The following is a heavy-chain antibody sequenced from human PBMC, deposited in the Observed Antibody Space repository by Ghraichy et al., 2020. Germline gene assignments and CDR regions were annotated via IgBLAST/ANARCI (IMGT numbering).Heavy chain of an antibody. D-gene: IGHD5-18*01. CDR3: AKDVNGYSFA. CDR2: LSSSGTGT. V-gene: IGHV3-23*01. J-gene: IGHJ4*02. CDR1: GFTINTYA. Sequence: GGLRLSCAAYGFTINTYAMTWVRQAPGKGLEWVSALSSSGTGTDYADSVNGRFTISRDSSTNSLFLQMNSLRDDDTAVYYCAKDVNGYSFAWGQGTLVTVSS.